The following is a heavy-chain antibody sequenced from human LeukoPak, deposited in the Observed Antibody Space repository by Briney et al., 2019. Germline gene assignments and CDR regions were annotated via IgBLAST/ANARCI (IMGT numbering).Heavy chain of an antibody. CDR1: GFTFSSYG. CDR2: IWYDGSNK. V-gene: IGHV3-33*06. Sequence: GGSLRLSCAASGFTFSSYGMHWVRQAPGKGLEWVAVIWYDGSNKYYADSVKGRFTISRDNSKNTLYLQMNSLRAEDTAVYYCAKGRMVRGVIGWFDPWGQGTLVTVSS. CDR3: AKGRMVRGVIGWFDP. D-gene: IGHD3-10*01. J-gene: IGHJ5*02.